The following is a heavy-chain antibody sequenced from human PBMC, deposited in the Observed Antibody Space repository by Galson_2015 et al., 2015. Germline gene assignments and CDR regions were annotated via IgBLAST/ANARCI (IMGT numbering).Heavy chain of an antibody. D-gene: IGHD2-2*01. V-gene: IGHV1-8*01. CDR2: MNPNSGNT. Sequence: SVKVSCKASGYTFTSYDINWVRQATGQGLEWMGWMNPNSGNTGYAQKFQGRVTMTRNTSISTAYMELSSLRSEDTAVYYCARDRLNIVVVPPDYYYYMDVWGKGTTVTVSS. CDR3: ARDRLNIVVVPPDYYYYMDV. J-gene: IGHJ6*03. CDR1: GYTFTSYD.